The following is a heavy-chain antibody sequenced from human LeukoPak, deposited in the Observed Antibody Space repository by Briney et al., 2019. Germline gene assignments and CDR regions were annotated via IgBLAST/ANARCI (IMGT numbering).Heavy chain of an antibody. V-gene: IGHV4-39*01. Sequence: PSETLSLTCTVSGGSISSSSYYWGWIRQPPGKGLEWIGSIYYSGSTYYNPSLKSRVTISVDTSKNQFSQKLSSVTAADTAVYYCARGSSSSNWFDPWGQGTLVTVSS. CDR3: ARGSSSSNWFDP. CDR1: GGSISSSSYY. CDR2: IYYSGST. J-gene: IGHJ5*02. D-gene: IGHD6-6*01.